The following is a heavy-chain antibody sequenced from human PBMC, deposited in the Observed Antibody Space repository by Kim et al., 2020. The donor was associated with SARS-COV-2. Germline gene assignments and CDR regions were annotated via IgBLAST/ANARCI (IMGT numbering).Heavy chain of an antibody. CDR3: ARAHIVVVTATDAFDI. V-gene: IGHV3-20*04. J-gene: IGHJ3*02. Sequence: GGSLRLSCAASGFTFGDYGMSWVRQAPGKGLEWVSGINWNGGSTGYADSVKGRFTISRDNAKNSLYLQMNSLRAEDTALYYCARAHIVVVTATDAFDIWGQGTMVTVSS. CDR1: GFTFGDYG. CDR2: INWNGGST. D-gene: IGHD2-21*02.